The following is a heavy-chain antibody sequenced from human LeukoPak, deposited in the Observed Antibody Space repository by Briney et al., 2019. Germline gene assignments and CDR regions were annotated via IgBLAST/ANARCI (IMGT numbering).Heavy chain of an antibody. D-gene: IGHD5-24*01. V-gene: IGHV3-9*01. J-gene: IGHJ4*02. CDR2: ISWNSGNI. CDR1: GFTFDDFG. CDR3: AKDISVQMAFFDY. Sequence: PGRSLRLSCAASGFTFDDFGMHWVRQAPGKGLEGVSGISWNSGNIVYADCVKRRFTISRDNAKNSLYLQMNSVRAEDTALYYCAKDISVQMAFFDYWGQGTLVTVSS.